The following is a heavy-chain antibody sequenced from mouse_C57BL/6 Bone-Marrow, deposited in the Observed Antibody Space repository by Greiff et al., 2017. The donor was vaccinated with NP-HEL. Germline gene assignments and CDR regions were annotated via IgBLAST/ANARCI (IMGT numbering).Heavy chain of an antibody. V-gene: IGHV14-4*01. CDR3: TTDSNYWYFDV. CDR2: IDPENGDT. CDR1: GFNIKDDY. D-gene: IGHD2-5*01. Sequence: EVQLQQSGAELVRPGASVKLSCTASGFNIKDDYMHWVKQRPEQGLEWIGWIDPENGDTEYASKFQGKATITAEPSSNTSYLQLSSLTSEDTAVYYCTTDSNYWYFDVWGTGTTVTVSS. J-gene: IGHJ1*03.